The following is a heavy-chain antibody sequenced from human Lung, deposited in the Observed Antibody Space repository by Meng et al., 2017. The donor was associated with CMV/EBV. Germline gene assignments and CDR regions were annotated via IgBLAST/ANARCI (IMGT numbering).Heavy chain of an antibody. J-gene: IGHJ6*02. Sequence: TLSLXXTVSGASIDGDNYYWSWIRQPPGKGLEWIGYIYYSGSSFYNPSLKSRVTISLNMSKNQFSLYLSSVTAADTAVYYCARADYYNLMDVWGQGTTVTVSS. CDR1: GASIDGDNYY. CDR3: ARADYYNLMDV. CDR2: IYYSGSS. V-gene: IGHV4-30-4*08.